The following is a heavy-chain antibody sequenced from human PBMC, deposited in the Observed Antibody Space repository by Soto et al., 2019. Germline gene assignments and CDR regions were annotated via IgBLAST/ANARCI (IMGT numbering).Heavy chain of an antibody. J-gene: IGHJ6*02. V-gene: IGHV3-23*01. CDR3: AKDRRVRGVISRGGGMDV. CDR2: ISGSGGST. CDR1: GFTFSSYA. Sequence: EVQLLESGGGLVQPGGSLRLSCAASGFTFSSYAMSWVRQAPGKGLEWVSAISGSGGSTYYADSVKGRFTISRDNSKNTLYLQMNGLRAEDTAVYYCAKDRRVRGVISRGGGMDVWGQGTTVTVSS. D-gene: IGHD3-10*01.